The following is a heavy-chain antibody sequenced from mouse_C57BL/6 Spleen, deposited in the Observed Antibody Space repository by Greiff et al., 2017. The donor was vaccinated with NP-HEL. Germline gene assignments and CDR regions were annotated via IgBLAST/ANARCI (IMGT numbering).Heavy chain of an antibody. CDR3: ARESDGYGAMDY. V-gene: IGHV1-76*01. CDR2: IYPGSGNT. J-gene: IGHJ4*01. D-gene: IGHD2-2*01. Sequence: VHLVESGAELVRPGASVKLSCKASGYTFTDYYINWVKQRPGQGLEWIARIYPGSGNTYYNEKFKGKATLTAEKSSSTAYMQLSILTSEDSAVYFCARESDGYGAMDYWGQGTSVTVSS. CDR1: GYTFTDYY.